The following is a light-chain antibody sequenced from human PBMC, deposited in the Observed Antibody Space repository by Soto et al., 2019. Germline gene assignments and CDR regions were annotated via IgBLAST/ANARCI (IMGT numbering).Light chain of an antibody. Sequence: AIQMTQSPSSLSASVGDRVTITCRASQGIRNELGWYQQRPGEAPKLLIYAASTLQSGVPSRFSGSGSGTNFTLPISSPQPEDFATYYCLQEYNYPRTFGQGTKVEIK. CDR2: AAS. V-gene: IGKV1-6*02. CDR3: LQEYNYPRT. CDR1: QGIRNE. J-gene: IGKJ1*01.